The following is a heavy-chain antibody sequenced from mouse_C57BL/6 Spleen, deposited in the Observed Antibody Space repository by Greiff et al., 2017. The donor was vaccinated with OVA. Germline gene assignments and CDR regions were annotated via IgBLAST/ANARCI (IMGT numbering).Heavy chain of an antibody. CDR3: ARDWDRWYFDV. V-gene: IGHV1-50*01. D-gene: IGHD4-1*01. CDR2: IDPSDSYT. J-gene: IGHJ1*03. Sequence: VQLQQPGAELVKPGASVKLSCKASGYTFTSYWMQWVKQRPGQGLEWIGEIDPSDSYTNYNQKFKGKATLTVDTSSSTAYMQLSSLTSADSAVYYCARDWDRWYFDVWGTGTTVTVSS. CDR1: GYTFTSYW.